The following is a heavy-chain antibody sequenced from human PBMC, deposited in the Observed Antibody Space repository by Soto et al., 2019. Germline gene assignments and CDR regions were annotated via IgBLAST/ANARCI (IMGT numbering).Heavy chain of an antibody. J-gene: IGHJ4*02. CDR1: GGSISSGGYY. CDR2: IYYSGST. V-gene: IGHV4-31*03. D-gene: IGHD3-22*01. CDR3: ARDNYYDSTGGFDY. Sequence: SETLSLTCTVSGGSISSGGYYWSWIRQHPGKGLEWIGYIYYSGSTYYNPSLKSRVTISVDTSKNQFSLKLSSVTAADTAVYYCARDNYYDSTGGFDYWGQGTLVTVSS.